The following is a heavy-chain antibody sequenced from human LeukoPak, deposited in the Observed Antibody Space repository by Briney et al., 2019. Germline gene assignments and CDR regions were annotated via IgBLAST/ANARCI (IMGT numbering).Heavy chain of an antibody. CDR1: GFTFSNYA. CDR3: ARGVAGNFDY. D-gene: IGHD6-19*01. CDR2: IKQDGSEK. J-gene: IGHJ4*02. V-gene: IGHV3-7*01. Sequence: GGSLRLSCAASGFTFSNYAMSWVRQAPGKGLEWVANIKQDGSEKYYVDSVKGRFTISRDNAKNSLYLQMNSLRAEDTAVYYCARGVAGNFDYWGQGTLVTVSS.